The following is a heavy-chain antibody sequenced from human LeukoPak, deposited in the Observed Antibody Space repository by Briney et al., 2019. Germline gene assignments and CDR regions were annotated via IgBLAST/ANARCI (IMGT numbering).Heavy chain of an antibody. J-gene: IGHJ4*02. CDR3: AGSLQWRGYYFDY. Sequence: ASVNVSCKASGYTFTSYAMHWVRQAPGQRLEWMGWINAGNGNTKYSQKFQRRVTINRDTSASTAYMELSSLRSEDTAVYYCAGSLQWRGYYFDYWGQGTLSPSPQ. V-gene: IGHV1-3*01. CDR2: INAGNGNT. CDR1: GYTFTSYA. D-gene: IGHD6-19*01.